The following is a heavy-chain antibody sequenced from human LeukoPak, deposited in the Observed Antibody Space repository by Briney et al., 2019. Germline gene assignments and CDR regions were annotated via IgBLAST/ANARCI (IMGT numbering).Heavy chain of an antibody. D-gene: IGHD5-18*01. CDR2: IREERGQE. J-gene: IGHJ5*02. Sequence: GGSLRLSCVVSGLTVINHWMSWVRQAPGKGLEWVANIREERGQEYYVDSVKGRFTVSKNSAKNSLYLQMNTLRVEDTAMYYCASLDTAKQPLANHWGQGTLVTVSS. CDR1: GLTVINHW. CDR3: ASLDTAKQPLANH. V-gene: IGHV3-7*03.